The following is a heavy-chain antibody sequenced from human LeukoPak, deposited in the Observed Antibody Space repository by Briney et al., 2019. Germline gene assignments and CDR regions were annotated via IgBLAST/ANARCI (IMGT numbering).Heavy chain of an antibody. D-gene: IGHD6-6*01. Sequence: SVNVSCNASGGTFTSYAISWVRQAPGLGLEWMGGIIPIFGTANYAQKFQGRVTITAYESTSTANMELSSLRSGDTAVYYCARYSSSSSWFDPWGQGTLVTVSS. CDR2: IIPIFGTA. J-gene: IGHJ5*02. V-gene: IGHV1-69*13. CDR3: ARYSSSSSWFDP. CDR1: GGTFTSYA.